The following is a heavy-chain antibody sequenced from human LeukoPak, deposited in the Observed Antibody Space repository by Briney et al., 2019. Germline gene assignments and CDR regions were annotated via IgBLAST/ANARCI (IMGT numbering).Heavy chain of an antibody. J-gene: IGHJ4*02. CDR3: ARDQWRLFDY. CDR2: IKEDGSDK. CDR1: GFTFSSYW. D-gene: IGHD2-21*02. V-gene: IGHV3-7*04. Sequence: QPGGSLRLSCAASGFTFSSYWMTWVRQAPGKGLEWVASIKEDGSDKYYVDSVKGRFTISRDSAKNSLFLQMNSLRAEDTAVYYCARDQWRLFDYWGQGTLVTVSS.